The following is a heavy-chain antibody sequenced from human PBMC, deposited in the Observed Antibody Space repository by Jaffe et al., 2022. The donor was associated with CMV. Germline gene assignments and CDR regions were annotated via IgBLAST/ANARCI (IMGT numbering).Heavy chain of an antibody. Sequence: QVQLQESGPGLVKPSETLSLTCTVSGGSVSSGSYYWSWIRQPPGKGLEWIGYIYYSGSTNYNPSLKSRVTISVDTSKNQFSLKLSSVTAADTAVYYCARDDPGSYFEYYYYGMDVWGQGTTVTVSS. V-gene: IGHV4-61*01. J-gene: IGHJ6*02. CDR1: GGSVSSGSYY. D-gene: IGHD1-26*01. CDR2: IYYSGST. CDR3: ARDDPGSYFEYYYYGMDV.